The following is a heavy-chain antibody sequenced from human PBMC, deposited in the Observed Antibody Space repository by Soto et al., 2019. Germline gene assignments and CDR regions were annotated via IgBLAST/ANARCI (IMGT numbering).Heavy chain of an antibody. CDR2: ISYDGSNK. D-gene: IGHD3-22*01. V-gene: IGHV3-30-3*01. CDR3: ARGSHYYDSSGYRDAFDI. J-gene: IGHJ3*02. CDR1: GFTFSSYA. Sequence: GGSLRLSCAASGFTFSSYAMHWVRQAPGKGLEWVAVISYDGSNKYYADSVKGRFTISRDNSKNTLYLQMNSLRAEDTAVYYCARGSHYYDSSGYRDAFDIWGQGTMVTVSS.